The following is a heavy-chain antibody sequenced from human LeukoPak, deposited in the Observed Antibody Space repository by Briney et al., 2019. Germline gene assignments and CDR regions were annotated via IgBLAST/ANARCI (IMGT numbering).Heavy chain of an antibody. Sequence: SETLSLTCAVYGGSFSGYYWSWIRQPPGKGLEWIGEINHSGSTNYNPSLKSRVTISVDTSKNQFSLKLSSVTAADTAVYYCARVYVDYMDVWGKGTTVTISS. CDR3: ARVYVDYMDV. D-gene: IGHD2-8*01. V-gene: IGHV4-34*01. CDR2: INHSGST. CDR1: GGSFSGYY. J-gene: IGHJ6*03.